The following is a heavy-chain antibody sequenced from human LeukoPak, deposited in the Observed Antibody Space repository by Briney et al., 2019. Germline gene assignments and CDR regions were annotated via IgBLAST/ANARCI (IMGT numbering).Heavy chain of an antibody. Sequence: GGSLRLSCAASGFTFSTYSMNWVRQAPGKGLEWVSYISSSGSIIYYADSVKGRFTISRHNSKNTVYLQMNSLRAEDTAVYYCASRGGFSYFDYWGQGSLVTVSS. J-gene: IGHJ4*02. CDR2: ISSSGSII. D-gene: IGHD3-10*01. V-gene: IGHV3-48*01. CDR3: ASRGGFSYFDY. CDR1: GFTFSTYS.